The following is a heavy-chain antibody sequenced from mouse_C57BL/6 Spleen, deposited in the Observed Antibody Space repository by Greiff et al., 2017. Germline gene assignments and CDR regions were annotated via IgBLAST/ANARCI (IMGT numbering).Heavy chain of an antibody. CDR3: GRNWDFDY. Sequence: QVQLQQSGPELVKPGASVKISCKASGYAFTSSWMNWVKQRPGQGLEWIGRIYPGDGDTNYNGKFKGKATLTADKSSSTAYMQLSSLTSEDSAVNFCGRNWDFDYWGQGTTLTVSS. CDR1: GYAFTSSW. D-gene: IGHD4-1*01. CDR2: IYPGDGDT. V-gene: IGHV1-82*01. J-gene: IGHJ2*01.